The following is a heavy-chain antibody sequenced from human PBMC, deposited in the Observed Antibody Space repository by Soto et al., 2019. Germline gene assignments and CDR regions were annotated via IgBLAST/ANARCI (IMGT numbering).Heavy chain of an antibody. CDR2: ISSSSSFI. V-gene: IGHV3-21*04. J-gene: IGHJ6*02. CDR1: GFTFSSYS. D-gene: IGHD3-10*01. CDR3: ARAQVVNLWSRQYYYGMDV. Sequence: PGGSLRLSCAASGFTFSSYSMNWVRQAPGKGLEWVSSISSSSSFIYYADSVKGRFTISRDNAKNSLYLQMNSLRAEDTALYYCARAQVVNLWSRQYYYGMDVRGQRTKVTVSS.